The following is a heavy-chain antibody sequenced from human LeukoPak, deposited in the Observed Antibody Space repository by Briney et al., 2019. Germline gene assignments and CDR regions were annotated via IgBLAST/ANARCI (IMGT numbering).Heavy chain of an antibody. D-gene: IGHD6-19*01. Sequence: SETLSLTCTVSGGSISSYYWSWIRQPPGKGLEWIGYIYYSGSTNYNPSLKSRVTISVDTSKNQFSLKLSSVTAADTAVYYCARDGKGSYYYLGMDVWGQGTTVTVSS. J-gene: IGHJ6*02. CDR3: ARDGKGSYYYLGMDV. CDR2: IYYSGST. CDR1: GGSISSYY. V-gene: IGHV4-59*01.